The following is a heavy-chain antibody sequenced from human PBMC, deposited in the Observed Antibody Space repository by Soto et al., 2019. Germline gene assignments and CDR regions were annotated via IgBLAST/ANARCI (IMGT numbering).Heavy chain of an antibody. CDR2: IYYSGST. Sequence: QLQLQESGPGLVKPSETLSLTCTVSGGSISSSSYYWVWIRQPPGKGLDWIGSIYYSGSTYSNPPLQGRVTISVGTPKNQSSLTLSAVTAADTAVYYCASGPGVGRFDSWGQGTMVTVSS. CDR3: ASGPGVGRFDS. D-gene: IGHD1-26*01. V-gene: IGHV4-39*01. CDR1: GGSISSSSYY. J-gene: IGHJ5*01.